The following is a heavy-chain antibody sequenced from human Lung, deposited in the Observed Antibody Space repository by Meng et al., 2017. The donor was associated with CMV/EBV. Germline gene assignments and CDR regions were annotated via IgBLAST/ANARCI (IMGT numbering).Heavy chain of an antibody. CDR2: IRYDGSKE. J-gene: IGHJ4*02. Sequence: SCVASKFTFSSYGMHWVRQFPGKGLEWLAFIRYDGSKEWYGESVKGRFTSSRDNSKNTLYLHMNSLRSEDTAVYYCGKDGGWRTVDSWGQGTMVTVSS. D-gene: IGHD2-8*02. V-gene: IGHV3-30*02. CDR1: KFTFSSYG. CDR3: GKDGGWRTVDS.